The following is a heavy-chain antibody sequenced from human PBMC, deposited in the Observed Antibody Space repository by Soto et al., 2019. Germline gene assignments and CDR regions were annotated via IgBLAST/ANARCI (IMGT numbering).Heavy chain of an antibody. Sequence: EVQLVESGGGLVKPGGSLRLSCAASGFTFSSYSMNWVRQAPGKGLEWVSSISSSSSYIYYADSVTGRFTISSDTAKNSLYLQMNSLRAEDTAVYYCASGTLVRGDYYYYGMAVWGQGTTVTVSS. V-gene: IGHV3-21*01. CDR3: ASGTLVRGDYYYYGMAV. CDR1: GFTFSSYS. D-gene: IGHD3-10*01. J-gene: IGHJ6*02. CDR2: ISSSSSYI.